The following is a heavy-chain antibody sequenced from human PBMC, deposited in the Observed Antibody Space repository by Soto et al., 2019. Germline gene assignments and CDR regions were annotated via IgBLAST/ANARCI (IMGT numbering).Heavy chain of an antibody. V-gene: IGHV4-61*01. D-gene: IGHD4-17*01. CDR3: ARSFYGGNPNWFDP. CDR2: IYYSGST. CDR1: GGSVSSGIYY. Sequence: SETLSLTCTVSGGSVSSGIYYWSWIRQPPGKGLEWIGYIYYSGSTNYNPSLKSRVTISVDTSKNQFSLKLSSVTAADTAVYYCARSFYGGNPNWFDPWGQGTLVTVSS. J-gene: IGHJ5*02.